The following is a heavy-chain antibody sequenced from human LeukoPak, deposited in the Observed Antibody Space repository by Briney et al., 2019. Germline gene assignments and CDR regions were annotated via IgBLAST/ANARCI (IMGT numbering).Heavy chain of an antibody. CDR3: ARAPNWNYGFDY. Sequence: GASVKVSCKASGYTFTSYYMHWVRQAPGQGLEWMGGIIPIFGTANYAQKFQGRVTITTDESTSTAYMELSSLRSEDTAVYYCARAPNWNYGFDYWGQGTLVTVSS. CDR2: IIPIFGTA. CDR1: GYTFTSYY. J-gene: IGHJ4*02. D-gene: IGHD1-7*01. V-gene: IGHV1-69*05.